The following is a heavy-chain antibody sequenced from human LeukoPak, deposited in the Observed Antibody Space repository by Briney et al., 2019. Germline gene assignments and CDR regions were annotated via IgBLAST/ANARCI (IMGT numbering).Heavy chain of an antibody. CDR2: IYSGGST. V-gene: IGHV3-66*01. J-gene: IGHJ5*02. CDR1: EFSVGSNY. D-gene: IGHD3-10*01. Sequence: GGSLRLSCAASEFSVGSNYMTWVRQAPGKGLEWVSLIYSGGSTYYADSVKGRLTISRDNSKNTLYLQMNSLRAEDTAVYYCARDRGLLWPAAWGQGTLVTVSS. CDR3: ARDRGLLWPAA.